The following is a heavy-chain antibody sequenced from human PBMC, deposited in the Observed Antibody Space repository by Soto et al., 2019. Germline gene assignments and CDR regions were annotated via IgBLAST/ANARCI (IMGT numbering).Heavy chain of an antibody. CDR2: IIPIFGTA. J-gene: IGHJ4*02. CDR3: ASNYYYDSSGYYYIYFDY. Sequence: QVQLVQSGAEVKKPGSSVKVSCKASGGTFSSYAISWVRQAPGQGLEWMGGIIPIFGTADYAQKFQGRITITADESTSTAYVELNSLRSEDTAVYYCASNYYYDSSGYYYIYFDYWGQGTLVTVSS. CDR1: GGTFSSYA. V-gene: IGHV1-69*12. D-gene: IGHD3-22*01.